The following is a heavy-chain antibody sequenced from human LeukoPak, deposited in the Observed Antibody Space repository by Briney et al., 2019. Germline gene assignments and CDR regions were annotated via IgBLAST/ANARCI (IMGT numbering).Heavy chain of an antibody. CDR1: GFTVSSSY. D-gene: IGHD1-26*01. Sequence: PGGSLRLSCAASGFTVSSSYMSWVRQAPGKGLEWVSVIYSGGSTYYADSVKGRFTISRDNSKNTLYLQMNSLRAEDTAVYYCARDSGSHSYDYWGQGTLVTASS. CDR3: ARDSGSHSYDY. J-gene: IGHJ4*02. V-gene: IGHV3-66*02. CDR2: IYSGGST.